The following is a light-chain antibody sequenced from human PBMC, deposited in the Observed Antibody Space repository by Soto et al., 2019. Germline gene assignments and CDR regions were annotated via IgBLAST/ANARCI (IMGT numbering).Light chain of an antibody. Sequence: QSALTQPASVSGSPGQSITISCTGTSSDVGSYNLVSWYQQHPGKAPKLIISEVSKRPSGISDRFSGSKSGSTASLTISGLQAEDEADYYCCSYAGTSTHSVFGGCTQLTVL. CDR3: CSYAGTSTHSV. J-gene: IGLJ7*01. CDR1: SSDVGSYNL. V-gene: IGLV2-23*02. CDR2: EVS.